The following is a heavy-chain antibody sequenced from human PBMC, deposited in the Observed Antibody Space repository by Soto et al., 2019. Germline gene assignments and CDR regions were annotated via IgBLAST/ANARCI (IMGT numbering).Heavy chain of an antibody. D-gene: IGHD1-20*01. J-gene: IGHJ6*02. CDR2: ISYDGSNK. Sequence: GWTLRLSCASSGFTFSSYGMHWVRQAPGKGLEWVAVISYDGSNKYYADSVKGRFTISRDNSKNTLYLQMNSLRDEDTAVYYCARIDCTGNNCKPYYHYGMDVWGQGTTVTVSS. V-gene: IGHV3-30*03. CDR1: GFTFSSYG. CDR3: ARIDCTGNNCKPYYHYGMDV.